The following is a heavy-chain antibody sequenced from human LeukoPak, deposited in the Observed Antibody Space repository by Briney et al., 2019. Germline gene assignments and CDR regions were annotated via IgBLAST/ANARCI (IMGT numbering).Heavy chain of an antibody. J-gene: IGHJ4*02. D-gene: IGHD3-22*01. CDR1: GGSFSGYY. V-gene: IGHV4-34*01. CDR2: INHSGST. Sequence: SETLSLTCAVYGGSFSGYYWSWIRRPPGKGLEWIGEINHSGSTNYNPSLKSRVTISVDTSKNQFSLKLSSVTAADTAVYYCARGDSSGYPDYWGQGTLVTVSS. CDR3: ARGDSSGYPDY.